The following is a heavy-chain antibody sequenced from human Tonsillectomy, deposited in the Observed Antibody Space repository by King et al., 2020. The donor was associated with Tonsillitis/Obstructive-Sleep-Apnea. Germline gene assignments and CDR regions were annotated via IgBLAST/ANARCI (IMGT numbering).Heavy chain of an antibody. V-gene: IGHV4-59*01. Sequence: VQLQESGPGLVKPSETLSLTCTVSGGSISSYYWSWLRQPPGKGLEWIGYIYYSGSSNYNPSLKSRVTISVDTSKNQFSLKLSSVTAADTAVYYCARDDNSGYDWGALDIWGQGTMVTVSS. D-gene: IGHD5-12*01. CDR3: ARDDNSGYDWGALDI. CDR2: IYYSGSS. J-gene: IGHJ3*02. CDR1: GGSISSYY.